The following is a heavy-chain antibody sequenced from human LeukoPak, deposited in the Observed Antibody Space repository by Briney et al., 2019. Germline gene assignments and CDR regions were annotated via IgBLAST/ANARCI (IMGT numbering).Heavy chain of an antibody. D-gene: IGHD3-22*01. CDR3: AKDRHYYDSSGYLFDY. CDR1: GFTFSSYW. V-gene: IGHV3-7*01. Sequence: GGSLRLSCAASGFTFSSYWMSWVRQAPGKGREWVANIKQDGSEKNYVDSVKGRFTISRDNAKNSLYLQMNSLRAEDTAVYYCAKDRHYYDSSGYLFDYWGQGTLVTVSS. CDR2: IKQDGSEK. J-gene: IGHJ4*02.